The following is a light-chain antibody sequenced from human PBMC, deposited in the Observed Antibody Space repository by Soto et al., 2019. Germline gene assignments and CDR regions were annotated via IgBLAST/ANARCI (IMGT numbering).Light chain of an antibody. Sequence: EIVLTQSPGTLSLSPGERATLSCRASRSVSSSNLAWYQQKPGQAPRLLIYGAFSRATGIPDRFIGSGSGTDFTLTISSLEPEDFAVYYCQHRSNWPWTFGQGTKVDIK. CDR3: QHRSNWPWT. CDR2: GAF. V-gene: IGKV3D-20*02. CDR1: RSVSSSN. J-gene: IGKJ1*01.